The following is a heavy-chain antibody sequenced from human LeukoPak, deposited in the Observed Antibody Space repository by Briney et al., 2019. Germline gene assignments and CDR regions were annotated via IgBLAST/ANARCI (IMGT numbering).Heavy chain of an antibody. J-gene: IGHJ3*02. CDR2: ISGSGGST. V-gene: IGHV3-23*01. Sequence: GGSLRLSCAASGFTFSSYAMSWVRQAPGKGLEWVSAISGSGGSTYYADSVKGRFTISRDNSKNTLYLQMNSLRAEDTAVYYCAKTTGDSSGYPDAFDIWGQGTMVTVSS. CDR3: AKTTGDSSGYPDAFDI. CDR1: GFTFSSYA. D-gene: IGHD3-22*01.